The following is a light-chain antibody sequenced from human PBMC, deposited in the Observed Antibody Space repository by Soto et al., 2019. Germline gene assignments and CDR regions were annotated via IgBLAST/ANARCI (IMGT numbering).Light chain of an antibody. Sequence: DIPMTQSPSSLSASVGDSVTITCRASQSISVYLNWYQQKPGKAPKLLISVTSTLQSGVPCRFSGSACWTDFTLIISSRQPEDFATYYCQQSYNTPLSFGGGTKVEVK. CDR3: QQSYNTPLS. J-gene: IGKJ4*01. V-gene: IGKV1-39*01. CDR1: QSISVY. CDR2: VTS.